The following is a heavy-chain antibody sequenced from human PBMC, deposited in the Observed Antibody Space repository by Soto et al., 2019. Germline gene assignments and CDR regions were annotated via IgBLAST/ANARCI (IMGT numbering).Heavy chain of an antibody. Sequence: GGSLRLSCAASGVTFSSYGMHWVRQAPGKGLEWVAVIWYDGSNKYYADSVKGRFTISRDNSKNTLYLQMNSLRAEDTAVYYCARSSPGSSSGSYYYYYYGMDVWGQGTTVTVSS. CDR2: IWYDGSNK. CDR1: GVTFSSYG. CDR3: ARSSPGSSSGSYYYYYYGMDV. D-gene: IGHD3-10*01. J-gene: IGHJ6*02. V-gene: IGHV3-33*01.